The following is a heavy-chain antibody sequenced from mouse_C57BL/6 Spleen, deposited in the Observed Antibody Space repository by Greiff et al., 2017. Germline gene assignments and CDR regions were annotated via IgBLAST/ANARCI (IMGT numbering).Heavy chain of an antibody. CDR3: ARSDGSSRGNYFDY. CDR2: IDPEDGET. V-gene: IGHV14-2*01. CDR1: GFNIKDYY. Sequence: VQLKESGAELVKPGASVKLSCTASGFNIKDYYMHWVKQRTEQGLEWIGRIDPEDGETKYAPKFQGTATITADPSSNTAYLQLSSLTSEDTAFYYCARSDGSSRGNYFDYWGQGTTLTVSS. D-gene: IGHD1-1*01. J-gene: IGHJ2*01.